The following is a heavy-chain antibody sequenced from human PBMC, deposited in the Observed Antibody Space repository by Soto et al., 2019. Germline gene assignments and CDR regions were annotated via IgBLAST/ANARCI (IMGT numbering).Heavy chain of an antibody. V-gene: IGHV3-74*01. CDR1: GFTSSRYW. D-gene: IGHD6-6*01. CDR2: INSDGSST. J-gene: IGHJ6*02. CDR3: ARGDTHRIAAHNYYYYGMDV. Sequence: GGSLRLSCAASGFTSSRYWMHWVRQAPGQGLVWVSRINSDGSSTSYADSVKGRFTISRDNAKNTLYLQMNSLRAEDTAVYYCARGDTHRIAAHNYYYYGMDVWGQGTTVTVSS.